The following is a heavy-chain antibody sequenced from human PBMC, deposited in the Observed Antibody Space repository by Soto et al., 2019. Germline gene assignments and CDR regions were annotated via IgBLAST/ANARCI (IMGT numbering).Heavy chain of an antibody. J-gene: IGHJ6*02. D-gene: IGHD5-18*01. Sequence: SVKVSCKASGGTFSSYAISWVRQAPGQGLEWMGGIIPIFGTANYAQKFQGRVTITADESTSTAYMELSSLRSEDTAVYYCARDFTAPGYYYYYGMDVWGQGTTVTVSS. V-gene: IGHV1-69*13. CDR3: ARDFTAPGYYYYYGMDV. CDR1: GGTFSSYA. CDR2: IIPIFGTA.